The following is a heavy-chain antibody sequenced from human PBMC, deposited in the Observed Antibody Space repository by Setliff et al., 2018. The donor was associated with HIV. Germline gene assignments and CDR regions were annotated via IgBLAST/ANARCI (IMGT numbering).Heavy chain of an antibody. V-gene: IGHV1-69*13. CDR1: GGTFSSYG. D-gene: IGHD6-25*01. CDR2: IIPIFGIA. CDR3: ARHGRAATDNWYFDL. Sequence: SVKVSCKASGGTFSSYGISWVRQAPGQGLEWMGGIIPIFGIANYARKFQGRVTISADESTGTAYMELSSLRSEDTAMYYCARHGRAATDNWYFDLWGRGTLVTVSS. J-gene: IGHJ2*01.